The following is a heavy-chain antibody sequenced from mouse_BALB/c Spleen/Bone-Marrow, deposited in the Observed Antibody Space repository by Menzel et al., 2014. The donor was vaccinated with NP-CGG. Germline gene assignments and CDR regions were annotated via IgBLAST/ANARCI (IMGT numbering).Heavy chain of an antibody. J-gene: IGHJ4*01. D-gene: IGHD3-3*01. V-gene: IGHV4-1*02. CDR3: ARRDYYYGMDY. CDR1: GFDFXRYW. Sequence: EVMLVESGGGLVQPGGSLKLSCAASGFDFXRYWMSWVRQAPGKGLEWIGEINPDSRTINSTPSLKDKFIISRDKGKNTLYLEMSKARSEDTALYYCARRDYYYGMDYWGQGTSVTVSS. CDR2: INPDSRTI.